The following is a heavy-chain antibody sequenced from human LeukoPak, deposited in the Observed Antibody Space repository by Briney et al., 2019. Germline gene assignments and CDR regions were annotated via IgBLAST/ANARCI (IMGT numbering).Heavy chain of an antibody. CDR1: GGSISGYF. V-gene: IGHV4-4*07. Sequence: PETLSLTCTVSGGSISGYFWSWIRQPAGKGLEWIGRIYSSGSNNYNPSLKSRVTMSLDTSKNHFSLNLTSVTAADTAVYYCAREPTSGREPTSGRPLDYWGQGTLVTVSS. D-gene: IGHD5-12*01. CDR3: AREPTSGREPTSGRPLDY. J-gene: IGHJ4*02. CDR2: IYSSGSN.